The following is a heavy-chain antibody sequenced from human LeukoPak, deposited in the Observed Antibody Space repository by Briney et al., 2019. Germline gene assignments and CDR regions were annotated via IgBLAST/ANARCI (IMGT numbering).Heavy chain of an antibody. CDR1: GFTFSSYG. V-gene: IGHV3-30*03. CDR2: ISYDGSNK. J-gene: IGHJ6*03. CDR3: ARSELGYNYHYMDV. D-gene: IGHD3-10*01. Sequence: PGGSLRLSCAASGFTFSSYGMHWVRQAPGKGLEWVAVISYDGSNKYYADSVKGRFTISRDNSKNTLYLQMNSLRAEDTAVYYCARSELGYNYHYMDVWGKGTTVTISS.